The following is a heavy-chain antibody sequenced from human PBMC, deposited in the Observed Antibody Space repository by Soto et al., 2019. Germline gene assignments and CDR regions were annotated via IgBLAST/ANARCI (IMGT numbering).Heavy chain of an antibody. D-gene: IGHD6-19*01. Sequence: GGSLRLSCAASGFTFSSYAMSWVRQAPGKGLEWVSEISGSGNSTNYADSVKGRFTFSRDNSKNTLYLQMNSLRAEDTAVYYCAKSGPVTGPFDFWGQGTLVTVSS. V-gene: IGHV3-23*01. J-gene: IGHJ4*02. CDR2: ISGSGNST. CDR1: GFTFSSYA. CDR3: AKSGPVTGPFDF.